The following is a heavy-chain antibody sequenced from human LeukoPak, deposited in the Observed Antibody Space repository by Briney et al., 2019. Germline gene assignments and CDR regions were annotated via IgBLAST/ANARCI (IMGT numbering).Heavy chain of an antibody. CDR1: GYTFTGYY. CDR2: INPNSGGT. CDR3: ARDYCSGGSCYSYYFDY. Sequence: GASVTVSCKASGYTFTGYYMHWVRQAPGQGLEWMGLINPNSGGTNYAQKFQGRVTMNRDTSISTAYMELSRLRSDDTAVYYCARDYCSGGSCYSYYFDYWGQGTLVTVSS. J-gene: IGHJ4*02. D-gene: IGHD2-15*01. V-gene: IGHV1-2*06.